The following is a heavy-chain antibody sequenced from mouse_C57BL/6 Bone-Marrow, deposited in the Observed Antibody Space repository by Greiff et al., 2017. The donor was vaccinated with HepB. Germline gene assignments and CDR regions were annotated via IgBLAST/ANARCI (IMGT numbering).Heavy chain of an antibody. J-gene: IGHJ1*03. CDR1: GFTFSSYA. CDR2: ISDGGSYT. CDR3: ARDVGRYYGSSYGYFDV. Sequence: EVKLVESGGGLVKPGGSLKLSCAASGFTFSSYAMSWVRQTPEKRLEWVATISDGGSYTYYPDNVKGRFTISRDNAKNNLYLQMSHLKSEDTAMYYCARDVGRYYGSSYGYFDVWGTGTTVTVSS. D-gene: IGHD1-1*01. V-gene: IGHV5-4*01.